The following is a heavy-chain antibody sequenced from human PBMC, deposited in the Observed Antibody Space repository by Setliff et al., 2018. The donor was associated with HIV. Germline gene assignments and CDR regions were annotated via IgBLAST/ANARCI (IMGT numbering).Heavy chain of an antibody. CDR2: IFSSCSGSTI. CDR1: GFTFSDYY. V-gene: IGHV3-11*04. D-gene: IGHD2-15*01. Sequence: PGGSLRLSCAASGFTFSDYYMRWIRQAPGKGMEWVSYIFSSCSGSTIDYAESVKGRFTTSRDNARNSLYLEMNSLRADDTAVYYFARDFCGSSCSSGYGYFDHWGQGTLVTVSS. CDR3: ARDFCGSSCSSGYGYFDH. J-gene: IGHJ4*02.